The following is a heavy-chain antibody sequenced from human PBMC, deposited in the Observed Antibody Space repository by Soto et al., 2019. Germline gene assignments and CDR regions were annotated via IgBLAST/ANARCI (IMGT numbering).Heavy chain of an antibody. Sequence: QLVESGGGLVKPGGSLKVSCAASGGNFNAAGMNWVRQVPGKGLEWVASIKSNGSDEASDHAAAGKGRFTTTRDDSKNKLSLQMNSLKTEDTAVYYCTPTRGWPPGGFDIWGQGTRITVSS. CDR3: TPTRGWPPGGFDI. CDR1: GGNFNAAG. V-gene: IGHV3-15*07. D-gene: IGHD6-19*01. CDR2: IKSNGSDEAS. J-gene: IGHJ3*02.